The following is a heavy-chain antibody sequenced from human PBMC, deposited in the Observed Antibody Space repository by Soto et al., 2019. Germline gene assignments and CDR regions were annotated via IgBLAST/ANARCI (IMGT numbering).Heavy chain of an antibody. CDR2: INPNSGGT. CDR3: ARGYCSSTSCYGDTFDY. CDR1: GYTFTGYY. J-gene: IGHJ4*02. Sequence: ASVKVSCKASGYTFTGYYMHWVRQAPGQGLEWMGWINPNSGGTNYAQKFQGWVTMTRDTSISTAYMELSRLRSDDTAVYYCARGYCSSTSCYGDTFDYWGQGTLVTVSS. D-gene: IGHD2-2*01. V-gene: IGHV1-2*04.